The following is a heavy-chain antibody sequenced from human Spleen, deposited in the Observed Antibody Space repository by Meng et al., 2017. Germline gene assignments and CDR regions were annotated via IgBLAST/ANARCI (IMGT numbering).Heavy chain of an antibody. V-gene: IGHV4-39*07. Sequence: SETLSLTCTVSGDSISSAMYYWGWIRQPPGKGLEWIGSAHYTGTSYYNPSLKSRVTISVDTSKNQFSLRLSSMTAADTAVYYCARVPSLVGATSSVPFDYWGQGSLVTVSS. CDR2: AHYTGTS. CDR3: ARVPSLVGATSSVPFDY. D-gene: IGHD1-26*01. J-gene: IGHJ4*02. CDR1: GDSISSAMYY.